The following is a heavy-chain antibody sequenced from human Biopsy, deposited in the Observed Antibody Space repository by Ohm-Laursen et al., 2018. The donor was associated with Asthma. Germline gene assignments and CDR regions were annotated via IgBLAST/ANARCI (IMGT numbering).Heavy chain of an antibody. CDR2: VGSDESYT. J-gene: IGHJ2*01. CDR1: GFTFSSFG. V-gene: IGHV3-33*08. Sequence: GQTLSLTCAASGFTFSSFGMHWVRQAPGKGLEWVATVGSDESYTDHADSVKGRFTISRDNSKNTLHLQMNSLSPEDTAVYYCARDFSRAIMIGGGREHYFDFWGRGTLVTVSS. CDR3: ARDFSRAIMIGGGREHYFDF. D-gene: IGHD3-16*01.